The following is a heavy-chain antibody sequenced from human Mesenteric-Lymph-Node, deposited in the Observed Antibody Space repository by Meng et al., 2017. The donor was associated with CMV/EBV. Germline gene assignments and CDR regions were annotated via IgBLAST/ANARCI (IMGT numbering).Heavy chain of an antibody. J-gene: IGHJ4*02. D-gene: IGHD6-13*01. CDR3: ARTAYSSSPSTYFDY. CDR2: INHSATT. Sequence: YGWSFCVYCWSWVRQTPGMGLSCIGEINHSATTNYSPSLQSRVSISVDTSKNQFSLKLRSVTAADTAVYYCARTAYSSSPSTYFDYWGQGTLVTVSS. V-gene: IGHV4-34*01. CDR1: GWSFCVYC.